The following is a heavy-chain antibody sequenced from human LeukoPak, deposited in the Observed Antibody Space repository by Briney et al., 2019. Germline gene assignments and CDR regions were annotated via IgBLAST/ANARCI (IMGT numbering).Heavy chain of an antibody. J-gene: IGHJ4*02. Sequence: SVKVSCKASGGTFSSYAISWVRQAPGQGLEWMGRIIPILGIANYAQKFQGRVTITADKSTSTAYMELSSLRSEDTTVYYCATSSSGLVLYYFDYWGQGTLVTVSS. D-gene: IGHD6-19*01. V-gene: IGHV1-69*04. CDR1: GGTFSSYA. CDR3: ATSSSGLVLYYFDY. CDR2: IIPILGIA.